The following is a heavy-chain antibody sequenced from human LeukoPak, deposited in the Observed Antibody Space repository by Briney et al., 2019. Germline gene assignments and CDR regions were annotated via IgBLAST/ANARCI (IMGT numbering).Heavy chain of an antibody. J-gene: IGHJ4*02. V-gene: IGHV3-30*02. Sequence: GGSLRLSCVACGFTFSSYGMHWVRQAPGKGLEWVAFIRYDGSNKYYADSVKGRFTISRDNSKNTLYLQMNSLRAEDTAVYYCAKDLIIRIDYWGQGTLVTVSS. CDR2: IRYDGSNK. CDR3: AKDLIIRIDY. CDR1: GFTFSSYG. D-gene: IGHD2-8*01.